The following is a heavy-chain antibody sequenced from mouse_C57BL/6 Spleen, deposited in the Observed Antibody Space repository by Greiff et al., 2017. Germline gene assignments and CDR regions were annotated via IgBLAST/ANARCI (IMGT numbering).Heavy chain of an antibody. D-gene: IGHD4-1*02. V-gene: IGHV1-50*01. Sequence: QVQLQQPGAELVKPGASVKLSCKASGYTFTSYWLQWVKQRPGQGLEWIGEIDPSDSYTNYNQTFKGKATLTVDTSSSTAYMQHSSVTSEDSAVYYCARKGQLAWFAYWGQGTLVTVSA. J-gene: IGHJ3*01. CDR2: IDPSDSYT. CDR3: ARKGQLAWFAY. CDR1: GYTFTSYW.